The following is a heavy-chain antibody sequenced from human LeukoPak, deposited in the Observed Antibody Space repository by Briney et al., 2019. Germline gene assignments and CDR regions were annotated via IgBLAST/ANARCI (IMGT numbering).Heavy chain of an antibody. CDR3: AKRVFEVVGNGFYFDY. Sequence: PGGSLRLSCAASGFTFSSYAMSWVRQAPGKGLERVSAISGSGGSTYYADSVKGRFTISRDNSKNTLYLQMNSLRAEDTAVYYCAKRVFEVVGNGFYFDYWGQGTLVTVSS. D-gene: IGHD6-19*01. CDR2: ISGSGGST. J-gene: IGHJ4*02. V-gene: IGHV3-23*01. CDR1: GFTFSSYA.